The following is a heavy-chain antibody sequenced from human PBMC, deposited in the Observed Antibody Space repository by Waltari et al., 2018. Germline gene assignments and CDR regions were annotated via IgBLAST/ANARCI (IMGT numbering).Heavy chain of an antibody. J-gene: IGHJ4*02. Sequence: QVKLQQWGERLVKPSETLSLTCAVYGGSIRGYYYWSWIRQSPGKGLEWIGYIYGISATTTYNPSLKNRVTILKDTSKNQFSLKLSSVTAADTAVYYCARKIATTGTYYFDYWGQGVLVTVSS. CDR1: GGSIRGYY. V-gene: IGHV4-59*12. CDR3: ARKIATTGTYYFDY. CDR2: IYGISATT. D-gene: IGHD1-1*01.